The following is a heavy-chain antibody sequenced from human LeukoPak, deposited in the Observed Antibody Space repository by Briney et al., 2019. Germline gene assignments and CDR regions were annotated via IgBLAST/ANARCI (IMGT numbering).Heavy chain of an antibody. Sequence: SVKVSCKASGCPFSKYTIDWVRQAPGQGLEWLGRINPIFNMANYAQKFQGRVTITADKSTSTAYMELTSLRSEDTALYYCASLDGLYHLPVFDYWGQGTLVTVSS. CDR1: GCPFSKYT. CDR2: INPIFNMA. CDR3: ASLDGLYHLPVFDY. J-gene: IGHJ4*02. V-gene: IGHV1-69*02. D-gene: IGHD2-8*01.